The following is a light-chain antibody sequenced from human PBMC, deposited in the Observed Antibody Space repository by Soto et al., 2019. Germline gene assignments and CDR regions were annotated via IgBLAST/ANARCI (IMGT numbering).Light chain of an antibody. CDR1: QSVSSSF. V-gene: IGKV3-20*01. J-gene: IGKJ4*01. CDR2: GAS. CDR3: QQYGISPLT. Sequence: EIVLTQSPGTLSLSPGERATLSCRASQSVSSSFLAWYQQKPGQAPRLLIYGASSRATGIPDRFSGSGSGTDFTLNISRLEPEDVAVYYCQQYGISPLTFGGGTKVDIK.